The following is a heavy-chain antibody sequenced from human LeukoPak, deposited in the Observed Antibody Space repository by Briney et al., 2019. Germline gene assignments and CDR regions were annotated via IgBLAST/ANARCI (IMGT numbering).Heavy chain of an antibody. V-gene: IGHV3-74*01. CDR1: GFTFSIYW. CDR2: ISSDGSIT. CDR3: AREELYTYYNMDV. J-gene: IGHJ6*03. D-gene: IGHD1-26*01. Sequence: HPGGSLRLSCAASGFTFSIYWMHWVRQVPGKGLVWVSRISSDGSITTFADSVKGRFTVSRDDAKNTLYLQMNSLRAEDTAVYYCAREELYTYYNMDVWGKGTTVTVSS.